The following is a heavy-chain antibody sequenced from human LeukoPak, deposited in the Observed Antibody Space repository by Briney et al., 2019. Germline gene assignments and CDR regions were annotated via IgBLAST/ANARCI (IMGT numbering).Heavy chain of an antibody. J-gene: IGHJ4*02. CDR3: AKDFRPFGLRY. CDR2: IRYDVSNK. D-gene: IGHD3/OR15-3a*01. V-gene: IGHV3-30*02. Sequence: GGSLRLSCAASGFTFSSYGMHWVRQAPGKGLEWVAFIRYDVSNKDYADSVKGRFTISRDNSKNTLYLQMNSLRAEDTAVYYCAKDFRPFGLRYWGQGTLVTVSS. CDR1: GFTFSSYG.